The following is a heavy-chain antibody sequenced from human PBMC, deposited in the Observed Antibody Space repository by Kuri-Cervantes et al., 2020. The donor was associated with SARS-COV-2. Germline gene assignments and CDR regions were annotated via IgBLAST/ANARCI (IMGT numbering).Heavy chain of an antibody. CDR1: GGSVSSGSYY. CDR2: IYYSGST. D-gene: IGHD6-6*01. Sequence: SETLSLTCTVSGGSVSSGSYYWSWIRQPPGKGLEWIGYIYYSGSTSYNASLKSRVTISADSSKNQFSLKLSSVTAADTAVYYCARALFSSSYYFDYWGQGTLVTVSS. J-gene: IGHJ4*02. V-gene: IGHV4-30-4*08. CDR3: ARALFSSSYYFDY.